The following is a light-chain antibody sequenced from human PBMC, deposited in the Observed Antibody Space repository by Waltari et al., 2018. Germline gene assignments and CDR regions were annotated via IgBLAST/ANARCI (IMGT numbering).Light chain of an antibody. CDR2: GAS. J-gene: IGKJ1*01. V-gene: IGKV3-20*01. CDR3: QHYGSSLWT. CDR1: QNVRRDY. Sequence: DSLLTQSPGTLSLTPGERATLSCRASQNVRRDYLAWYQHKPGQAPRLLIFGASRRATGIPERFSGTGSGTDFTLTISRLGPEDVALYYCQHYGSSLWTFGQGTKVEIK.